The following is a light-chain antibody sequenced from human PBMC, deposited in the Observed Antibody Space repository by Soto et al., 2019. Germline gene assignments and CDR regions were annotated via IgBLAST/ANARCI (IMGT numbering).Light chain of an antibody. J-gene: IGKJ1*01. CDR3: QQYNTWPRT. CDR2: GAS. Sequence: EIGVSQSPATVSWSQGERATLSCSASQSVDNYLVWYQQKPGQAPRLLIFGASNRATGIPARFSGSGSGTAFTLTITSLQSEDFAVYYCQQYNTWPRTFGQGTKVDIK. V-gene: IGKV3D-15*01. CDR1: QSVDNY.